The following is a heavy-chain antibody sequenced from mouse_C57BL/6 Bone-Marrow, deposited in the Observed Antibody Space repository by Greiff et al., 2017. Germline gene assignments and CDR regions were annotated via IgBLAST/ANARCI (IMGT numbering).Heavy chain of an antibody. CDR2: IWSGGST. Sequence: VQGVESGPGLVQPSQSLSITCTVSGFSLTSYGVHWVRQSPGKGLEWLGVIWSGGSTDYNAAFISRLSISKDNSKSQVFFKMNSLQADDTAIYYCASPLWLRRTEFAYWGQGTLVTVSA. D-gene: IGHD2-2*01. V-gene: IGHV2-2*01. CDR1: GFSLTSYG. CDR3: ASPLWLRRTEFAY. J-gene: IGHJ3*01.